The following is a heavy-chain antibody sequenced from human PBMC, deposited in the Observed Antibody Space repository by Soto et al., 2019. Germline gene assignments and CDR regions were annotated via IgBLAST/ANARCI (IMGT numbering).Heavy chain of an antibody. CDR1: GGPMTSGAYY. V-gene: IGHV4-30-4*01. J-gene: IGHJ4*02. D-gene: IGHD2-15*01. Sequence: PSETLSLTCSVSGGPMTSGAYYWSWIRQPPGEGLEWMGYIYYSGGTSSSPSLESRLTLSVDTSRNQFSLKLRSVTAADTAVYYCARGLRAYGGNPYVDSWGQGTLVTVSS. CDR2: IYYSGGT. CDR3: ARGLRAYGGNPYVDS.